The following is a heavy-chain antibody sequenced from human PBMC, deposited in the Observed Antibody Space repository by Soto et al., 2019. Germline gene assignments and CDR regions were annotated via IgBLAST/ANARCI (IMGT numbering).Heavy chain of an antibody. CDR2: IYYSGST. J-gene: IGHJ5*02. V-gene: IGHV4-39*01. CDR1: GGSISSSSYY. CDR3: ARHDVYSSSPEVTEYNWFDP. Sequence: SETLSLTCTVSGGSISSSSYYWGWIRQPPGKGLEWIGSIYYSGSTYYNPSLKSRVTISVDTSKNQFSLKLSSVTAADTAVYYCARHDVYSSSPEVTEYNWFDPWGQGTLVTVSS. D-gene: IGHD6-6*01.